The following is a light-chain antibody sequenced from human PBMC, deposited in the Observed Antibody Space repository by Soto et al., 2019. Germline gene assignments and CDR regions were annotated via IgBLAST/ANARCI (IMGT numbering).Light chain of an antibody. CDR1: SSDIGSNT. CDR2: NNN. J-gene: IGLJ2*01. CDR3: AAWDDRLKGVV. V-gene: IGLV1-44*01. Sequence: QSVLTQPPSASGTPGQRVTISCSGGSSDIGSNTVNWYQQLPGTAPKLLIYNNNQRPSGVPDRFSGSKSGTSASLALSGLQSEDEADYYCAAWDDRLKGVVFGGGTKLTVL.